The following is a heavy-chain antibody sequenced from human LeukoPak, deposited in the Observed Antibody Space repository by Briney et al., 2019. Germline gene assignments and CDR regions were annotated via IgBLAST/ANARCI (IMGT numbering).Heavy chain of an antibody. V-gene: IGHV3-23*01. CDR2: ISGTAFST. CDR3: AKDTGSGYDYFSYYFDY. CDR1: GFTFSSYG. J-gene: IGHJ4*02. D-gene: IGHD5-12*01. Sequence: GGSLRLSCAASGFTFSSYGMSWVRQAPGKGLEWVSIISGTAFSTFYADSVRGRFTISRDNSKNTLYLQMNSLRAEDTAVYYCAKDTGSGYDYFSYYFDYWGQGTLVTVSS.